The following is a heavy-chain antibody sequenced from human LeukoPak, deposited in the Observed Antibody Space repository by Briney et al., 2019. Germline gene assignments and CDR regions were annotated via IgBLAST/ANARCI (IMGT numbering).Heavy chain of an antibody. CDR3: AKVHDYGDYWYFDL. CDR1: GFTFSSYS. CDR2: IGSSSSYI. D-gene: IGHD4-17*01. Sequence: PGGSLRLSCAASGFTFSSYSMNWVRQAPGKGLEWVSSIGSSSSYIYYADSVKGRFTISRDNAKNSLYLQMNSLRAEDTAVYYCAKVHDYGDYWYFDLWGRGTLVTVSS. V-gene: IGHV3-21*04. J-gene: IGHJ2*01.